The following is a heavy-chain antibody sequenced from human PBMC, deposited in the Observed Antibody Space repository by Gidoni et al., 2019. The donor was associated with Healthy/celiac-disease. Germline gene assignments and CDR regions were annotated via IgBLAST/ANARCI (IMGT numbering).Heavy chain of an antibody. D-gene: IGHD3-22*01. CDR3: AKAVVAYYFDY. Sequence: EVQLLESGGGLVQPGGSLRLSCAASGFTFSSYAMSWVRQAPGKGLEWVSAISGSGGSTYYADSVKGRFISRDNSKNTLYLQMNSLRAEDTAVYYCAKAVVAYYFDYWGQGTLVTVSS. J-gene: IGHJ4*02. CDR1: GFTFSSYA. V-gene: IGHV3-23*01. CDR2: ISGSGGST.